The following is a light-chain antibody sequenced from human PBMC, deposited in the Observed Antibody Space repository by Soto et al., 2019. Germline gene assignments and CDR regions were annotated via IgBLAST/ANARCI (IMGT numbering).Light chain of an antibody. CDR3: GTWDSSCSGHF. J-gene: IGLJ1*01. Sequence: QSALTQPPSVSAAPGQKVTISCSGSTSNIGNNYVSWFQQLPGTAPKLLIYENDKRPSGIPDRFSGSTSGTSATLGITGLQPGDEAYYYCGTWDSSCSGHFFATGTEVTV. CDR2: END. CDR1: TSNIGNNY. V-gene: IGLV1-51*02.